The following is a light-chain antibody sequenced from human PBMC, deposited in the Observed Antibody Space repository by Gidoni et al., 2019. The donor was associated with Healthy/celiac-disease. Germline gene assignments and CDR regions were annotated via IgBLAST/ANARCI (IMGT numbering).Light chain of an antibody. Sequence: DIVMTQSPLSLPVTPGEPASISCRSSQSLLHSNGYNYWDWYLKKPGQSPQLLIYLGSNRASGVPDRFSGSGSGTDFTLKISRVEAEDVGVYYCMQALQTPLTFGGXTKVEIK. CDR2: LGS. J-gene: IGKJ4*01. CDR1: QSLLHSNGYNY. V-gene: IGKV2-28*01. CDR3: MQALQTPLT.